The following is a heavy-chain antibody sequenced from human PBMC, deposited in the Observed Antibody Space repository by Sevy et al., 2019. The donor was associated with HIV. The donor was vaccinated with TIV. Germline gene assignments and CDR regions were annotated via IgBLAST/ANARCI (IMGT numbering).Heavy chain of an antibody. CDR2: ISYDGSNK. D-gene: IGHD6-6*01. CDR3: ARDSSSSGFDY. CDR1: GFTFSSYA. Sequence: GGSLRLSCAASGFTFSSYAMHWVRQAPGKGPEWVAVISYDGSNKYYADSVKGRFTISRDNSKNTLYLQMNSLRAEDTAVYYCARDSSSSGFDYWGQGTLVTVSS. J-gene: IGHJ4*02. V-gene: IGHV3-30-3*01.